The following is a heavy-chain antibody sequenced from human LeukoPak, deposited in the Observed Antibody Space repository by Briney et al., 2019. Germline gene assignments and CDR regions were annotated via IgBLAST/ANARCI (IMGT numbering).Heavy chain of an antibody. Sequence: PGGSLRLSCAASGFTFSNDWMNWVRRAPGKGLEWVAVISYDGSNKYYADSVKGRFTISRDNSKNTLYLQMNSLRAEDTAVYYCASSRSYSGWFDPWGQGTLVTVSS. J-gene: IGHJ5*02. CDR3: ASSRSYSGWFDP. CDR1: GFTFSNDW. CDR2: ISYDGSNK. D-gene: IGHD1-26*01. V-gene: IGHV3-30-3*01.